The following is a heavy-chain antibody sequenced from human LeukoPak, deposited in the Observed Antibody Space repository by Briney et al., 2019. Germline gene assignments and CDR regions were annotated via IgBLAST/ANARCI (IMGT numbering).Heavy chain of an antibody. D-gene: IGHD2-15*01. J-gene: IGHJ4*02. V-gene: IGHV5-51*01. CDR2: IYPGDSDT. Sequence: GESLKISCKDSGYRFTSYWIGWVRQMPGKGLEWMGIIYPGDSDTRYSPSFQGQVTISADKSISTAYLQWSSLKASDTAMYYCGRGGYYSGGIFYYYFDYWGQGTLVTVSS. CDR1: GYRFTSYW. CDR3: GRGGYYSGGIFYYYFDY.